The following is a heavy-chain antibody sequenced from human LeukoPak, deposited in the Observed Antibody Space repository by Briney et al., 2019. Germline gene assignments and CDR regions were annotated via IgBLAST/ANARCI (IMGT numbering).Heavy chain of an antibody. CDR2: ISAYNGNT. CDR3: ARSRCRYSGYHFDY. D-gene: IGHD5-12*01. CDR1: GYTFTSYG. V-gene: IGHV1-18*04. Sequence: ASVKLSCRASGYTFTSYGVTWVRQAPGQGLEWMGWISAYNGNTNYAQKLQGRVTMTTDTSTTTAYMELRSLRSDDTAVYYCARSRCRYSGYHFDYWGQGTLVTVSS. J-gene: IGHJ4*02.